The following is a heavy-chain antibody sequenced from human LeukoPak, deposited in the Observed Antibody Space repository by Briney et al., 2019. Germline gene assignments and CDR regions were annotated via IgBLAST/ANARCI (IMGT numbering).Heavy chain of an antibody. D-gene: IGHD6-19*01. J-gene: IGHJ4*02. V-gene: IGHV3-11*01. CDR3: ATYSSDSFDY. CDR1: GSTFSDYY. Sequence: GGSLRLSCAASGSTFSDYYMSWIRQAPGKGLEWVSYISSSGSTIYYADSVKGRFTISRDNAKNSLYLQMNSLRAEDTAAYYCATYSSDSFDYWGQGTLVTVSS. CDR2: ISSSGSTI.